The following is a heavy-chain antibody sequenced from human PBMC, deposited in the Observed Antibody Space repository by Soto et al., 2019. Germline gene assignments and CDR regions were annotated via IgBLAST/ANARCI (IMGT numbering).Heavy chain of an antibody. Sequence: VGSLRLSCAASGFTFSSYSMNWVCQAPGKGLEWVSSISSSSSYIYYADSVKGRFTISRDNAKNSLYLQMNSLRAEDTAVYYCASPLRVAATVGYYYYGMDVWGQGTTVTVSS. CDR3: ASPLRVAATVGYYYYGMDV. V-gene: IGHV3-21*01. D-gene: IGHD6-19*01. CDR2: ISSSSSYI. J-gene: IGHJ6*02. CDR1: GFTFSSYS.